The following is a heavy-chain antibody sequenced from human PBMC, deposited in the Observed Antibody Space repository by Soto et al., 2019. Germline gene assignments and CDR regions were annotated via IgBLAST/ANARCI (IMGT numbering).Heavy chain of an antibody. CDR3: VRDRSARVPTSIDY. CDR1: GFTFRSYT. D-gene: IGHD1-26*01. J-gene: IGHJ4*01. CDR2: IRGFSPYT. V-gene: IGHV3-21*01. Sequence: PGGSLRLSCVASGFTFRSYTMNWVRQAPGKGLEWVSAIRGFSPYTFYADSVKGRFTISRDNAKNSLYLQMNSLRVEDTAVYYCVRDRSARVPTSIDYWGHGTLVTVSS.